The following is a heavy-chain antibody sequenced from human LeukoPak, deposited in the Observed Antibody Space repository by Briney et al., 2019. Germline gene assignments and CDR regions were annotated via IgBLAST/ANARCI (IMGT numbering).Heavy chain of an antibody. Sequence: PGGSLRLSCAASGFIFSRYGTSWVRQAPGKGLEWVSAISGSGGTTYYADSVKGRFTISRDNSKNTLYLQITSLRAEDTGVYYCAKDHLPGIVVADRDYWGQGTLVTVSS. CDR3: AKDHLPGIVVADRDY. J-gene: IGHJ4*02. CDR1: GFIFSRYG. CDR2: ISGSGGTT. V-gene: IGHV3-23*01. D-gene: IGHD6-19*01.